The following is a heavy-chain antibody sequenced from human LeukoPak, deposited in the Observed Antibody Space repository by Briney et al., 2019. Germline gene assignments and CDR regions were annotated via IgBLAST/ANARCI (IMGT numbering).Heavy chain of an antibody. CDR1: GFTVSSNY. D-gene: IGHD2-15*01. Sequence: GRSLRLSCAASGFTVSSNYMSWVRQAPGKGLEWVSVIYSGGSTYYADSVKGRFTISRDNSKNTLYLQMNSLRAEDTAVYYCARGYCSGGSCLVPYYFDYWGQGTLVTVSS. V-gene: IGHV3-53*01. CDR2: IYSGGST. CDR3: ARGYCSGGSCLVPYYFDY. J-gene: IGHJ4*02.